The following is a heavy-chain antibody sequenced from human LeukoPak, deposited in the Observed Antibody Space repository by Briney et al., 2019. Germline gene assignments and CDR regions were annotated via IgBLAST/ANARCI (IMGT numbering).Heavy chain of an antibody. CDR3: ARGVSRYGDLFVDY. Sequence: SETLSLTCAVYGGSFNGYYWSWIRQPPGKGLEWIGEITHGGSINYNPSLKSRVTISVDTSKNQFSLNLSSVTAADTAVYYCARGVSRYGDLFVDYWGQGTLVTVSS. CDR1: GGSFNGYY. D-gene: IGHD4-17*01. V-gene: IGHV4-34*01. J-gene: IGHJ4*02. CDR2: ITHGGSI.